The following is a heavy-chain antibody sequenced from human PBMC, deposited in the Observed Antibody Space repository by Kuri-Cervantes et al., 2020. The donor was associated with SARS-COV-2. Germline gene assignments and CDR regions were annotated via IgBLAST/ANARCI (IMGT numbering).Heavy chain of an antibody. CDR1: GGSISSGGYY. J-gene: IGHJ6*03. CDR2: IYTSGST. CDR3: ARGYYYYYYMDV. V-gene: IGHV4-61*02. Sequence: SETLSLTCTVSGGSISSGGYYWSWIRQPAGKGLEWIGRIYTSGSTNYNPSLKSRVTMSVDTSKNQFSLKLSSVTAADTAVYYCARGYYYYYYMDVWGKGTTVTVSS.